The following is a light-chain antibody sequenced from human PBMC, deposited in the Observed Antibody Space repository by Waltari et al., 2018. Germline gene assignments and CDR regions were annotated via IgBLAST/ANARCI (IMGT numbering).Light chain of an antibody. CDR2: EVS. J-gene: IGLJ2*01. CDR1: SSDVGGYNY. Sequence: QSALTQPPSASGSPGQSVTISCTVTSSDVGGYNYVSWYQPHPGKAPQLMIFEVSRRPPGVPDRFSGSKSGYTASLTVSGLQAEDEADYYCSSYTGNNIGLFGGGTKLTVL. CDR3: SSYTGNNIGL. V-gene: IGLV2-8*01.